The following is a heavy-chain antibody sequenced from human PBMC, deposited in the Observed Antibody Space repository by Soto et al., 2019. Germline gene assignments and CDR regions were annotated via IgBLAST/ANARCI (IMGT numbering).Heavy chain of an antibody. CDR3: ARVSDY. Sequence: QVLLQQWGAGRLKPSETLSLTCAVYGGSFIDYSWGWIRQSPGTGLEWIGEINHSGSANYNPSLKSRVTISVDTSKNQFSLKLYSGTAADAAVYYGARVSDYWSQGTLVTVSS. CDR2: INHSGSA. CDR1: GGSFIDYS. V-gene: IGHV4-34*01. J-gene: IGHJ4*02.